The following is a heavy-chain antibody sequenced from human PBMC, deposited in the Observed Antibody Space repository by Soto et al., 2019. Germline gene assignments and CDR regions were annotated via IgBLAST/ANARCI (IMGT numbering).Heavy chain of an antibody. Sequence: QVQLQESGPGLVKPSETLSLTCTVSSDSITNYYWSWIRQSPGKGLEWNGYIHDSGRSNYNPSLKSRVKISVDTSKKQFSLKLNSVTAADTAVYYCARVGGTRGWYWGQGTLVTVSS. CDR3: ARVGGTRGWY. V-gene: IGHV4-59*01. D-gene: IGHD2-15*01. CDR2: IHDSGRS. CDR1: SDSITNYY. J-gene: IGHJ4*02.